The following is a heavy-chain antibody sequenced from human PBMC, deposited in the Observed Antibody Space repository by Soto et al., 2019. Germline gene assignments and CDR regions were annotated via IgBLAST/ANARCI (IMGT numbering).Heavy chain of an antibody. Sequence: LRLSCAASGFTFNNYAMSWVRQAPGKGLEWVSGISGSGTYTYFADSVRGRFTISRDNSKNTLFLQMSSLRAEDTAIYYCAKSASGYYKLIDYWGQGTLVTVSS. V-gene: IGHV3-23*01. CDR1: GFTFNNYA. CDR2: ISGSGTYT. CDR3: AKSASGYYKLIDY. D-gene: IGHD5-12*01. J-gene: IGHJ4*02.